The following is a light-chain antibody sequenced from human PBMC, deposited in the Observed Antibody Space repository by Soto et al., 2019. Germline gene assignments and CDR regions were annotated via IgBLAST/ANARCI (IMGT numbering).Light chain of an antibody. CDR2: RRN. CDR1: SSNIGSNY. V-gene: IGLV1-47*01. Sequence: QSVLTQPPSASGTPGQRVTISCSGSSSNIGSNYIYWYQHLPGTAPKLLIYRRNQRPSGVPDRLFGSKSGTSASQAISGLRSEDEADYYCAPWDDSLSAHVLFGGGTKLTVL. J-gene: IGLJ2*01. CDR3: APWDDSLSAHVL.